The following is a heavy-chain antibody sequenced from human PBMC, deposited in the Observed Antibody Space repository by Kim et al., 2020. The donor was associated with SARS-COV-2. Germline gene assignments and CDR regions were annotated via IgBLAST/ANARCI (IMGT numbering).Heavy chain of an antibody. Sequence: YYADSVKGRFISSRDNSKNALHLQMNSLRAEDTAVYYCAKYCGSSGSEFQHWGQGTLVTVSS. CDR3: AKYCGSSGSEFQH. D-gene: IGHD3-22*01. V-gene: IGHV3-23*01. J-gene: IGHJ1*01.